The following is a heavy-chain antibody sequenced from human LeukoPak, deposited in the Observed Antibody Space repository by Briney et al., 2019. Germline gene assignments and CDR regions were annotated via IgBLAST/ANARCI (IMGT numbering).Heavy chain of an antibody. V-gene: IGHV1-69*01. Sequence: GSSVKVSCKASGGTFSSYAISWVRQAPGQGLEWMGGIIPIFGAANYAQKFQGRVTITADESTSTAYVELSSLRSEDTAVYYCAREAGGHWYFDLWGRGTLVTVSS. J-gene: IGHJ2*01. CDR1: GGTFSSYA. CDR3: AREAGGHWYFDL. D-gene: IGHD3-16*01. CDR2: IIPIFGAA.